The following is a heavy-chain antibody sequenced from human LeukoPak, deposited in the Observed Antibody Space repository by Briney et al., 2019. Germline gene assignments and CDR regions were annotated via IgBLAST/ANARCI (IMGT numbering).Heavy chain of an antibody. J-gene: IGHJ6*03. CDR3: ARVDYTAIVYYYYYMDV. D-gene: IGHD5-18*01. CDR2: ISGSGSTI. V-gene: IGHV3-11*04. Sequence: GGSLRLSCAASRFTFSDYYMSWIRQAPGKGLEWVSYISGSGSTIYYADPVKGRFTISRDNAKNSLYLQMNSLRAEDTAVYYCARVDYTAIVYYYYYMDVWGKGTTVTVSS. CDR1: RFTFSDYY.